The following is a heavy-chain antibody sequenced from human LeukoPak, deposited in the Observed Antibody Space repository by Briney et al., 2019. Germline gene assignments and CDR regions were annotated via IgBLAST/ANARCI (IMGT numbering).Heavy chain of an antibody. CDR3: AKAPGSSWAAFEY. J-gene: IGHJ4*02. CDR1: GFTFRSYA. Sequence: PGGSLRLSCAASGFTFRSYAMTWVRQAPGKGLEWVSSISDSGGSTYYADSVKGRFTISRDNSKNTVYLQMNSLRVEDTAVYYCAKAPGSSWAAFEYWGQGTLVTVSS. CDR2: ISDSGGST. V-gene: IGHV3-23*01. D-gene: IGHD6-13*01.